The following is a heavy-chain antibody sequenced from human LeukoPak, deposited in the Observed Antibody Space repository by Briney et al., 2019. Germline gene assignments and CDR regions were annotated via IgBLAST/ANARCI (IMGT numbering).Heavy chain of an antibody. CDR3: ARDSAMGRGWRTDAFDI. J-gene: IGHJ3*02. CDR2: IYHSGST. CDR1: GYSISSGYY. D-gene: IGHD6-19*01. Sequence: PSETLSLTCTVSGYSISSGYYWGWIRQPPGKGLEWIGSIYHSGSTYYNPSLKSRVTISVDTSKNQFSLKLSSVTAADTAVYYCARDSAMGRGWRTDAFDIWGQGTMVTVSS. V-gene: IGHV4-38-2*02.